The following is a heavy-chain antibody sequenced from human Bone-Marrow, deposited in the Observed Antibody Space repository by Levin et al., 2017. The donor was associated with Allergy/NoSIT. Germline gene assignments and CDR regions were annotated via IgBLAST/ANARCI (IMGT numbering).Heavy chain of an antibody. J-gene: IGHJ4*02. Sequence: SCAASGFTFEDYAMHWVRQAPGKGLEWVSGISLNSGNIGYADSVKGRFTISRDNAKNSLYLQMNSLRAEDTALYYCVKDMSPEYYYDSSGAFNYWGQGTLVTVSS. D-gene: IGHD3-22*01. CDR1: GFTFEDYA. CDR3: VKDMSPEYYYDSSGAFNY. V-gene: IGHV3-9*01. CDR2: ISLNSGNI.